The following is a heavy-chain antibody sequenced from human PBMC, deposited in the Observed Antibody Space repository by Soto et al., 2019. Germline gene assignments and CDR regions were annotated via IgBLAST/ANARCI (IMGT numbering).Heavy chain of an antibody. Sequence: SETLSLTCTVSGGSISSYYWSWIRQPPGKGLEWIGYIYYSGSTNYNPSLKSRVTISVDTSKNQFSLKLSSVTAADTAVYYCARALIAVAGPYWFDPWGPGTLVTVSS. CDR2: IYYSGST. V-gene: IGHV4-59*01. CDR1: GGSISSYY. CDR3: ARALIAVAGPYWFDP. J-gene: IGHJ5*02. D-gene: IGHD6-19*01.